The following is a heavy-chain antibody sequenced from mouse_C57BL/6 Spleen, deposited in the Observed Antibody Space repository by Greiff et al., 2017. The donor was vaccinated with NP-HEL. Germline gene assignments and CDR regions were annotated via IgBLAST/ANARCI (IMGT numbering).Heavy chain of an antibody. Sequence: QVQLQQSGAELARPGASVKLSCKASGYTFTSYGISWVKQRTGQGLEWIGEIYPRSGNTYYNEKFKGKATLTADKSSSTAYMELRSLTSEDSAVYFCAREGVSGRWFAYWGQGTLVTVSA. CDR2: IYPRSGNT. CDR1: GYTFTSYG. CDR3: AREGVSGRWFAY. J-gene: IGHJ3*01. V-gene: IGHV1-81*01.